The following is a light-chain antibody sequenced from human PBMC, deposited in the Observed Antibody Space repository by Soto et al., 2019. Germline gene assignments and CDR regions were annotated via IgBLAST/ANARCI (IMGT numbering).Light chain of an antibody. Sequence: DIRLTQSPSSLSASVGDRVTITCRASQRVGTYLNWYRQKPGKAPKLLIYKASSLESGVPSRFSGSGSGTEFTLTISSLQPDDFATYYCQQYNSYSRTFGQGTKVDIK. CDR1: QRVGTY. CDR2: KAS. J-gene: IGKJ1*01. V-gene: IGKV1-5*03. CDR3: QQYNSYSRT.